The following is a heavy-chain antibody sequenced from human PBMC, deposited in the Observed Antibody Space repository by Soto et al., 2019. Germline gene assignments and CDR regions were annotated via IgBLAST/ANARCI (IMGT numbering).Heavy chain of an antibody. CDR1: GGSITSSNW. CDR2: IYHSGST. Sequence: QVQLQQSGTGLVKPSGTLSLTCAVSGGSITSSNWWSWVRQPPGQGLEWIGEIYHSGSTNYNPSLKSGVTISVDKSKIQFSLKLSSVTAADTAVYYCARGSPIVLVPAAAGWFDPWGQGTMVTVSS. D-gene: IGHD2-2*01. CDR3: ARGSPIVLVPAAAGWFDP. V-gene: IGHV4-4*02. J-gene: IGHJ5*02.